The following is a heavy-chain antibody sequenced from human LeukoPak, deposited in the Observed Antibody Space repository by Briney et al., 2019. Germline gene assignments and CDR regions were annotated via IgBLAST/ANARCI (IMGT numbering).Heavy chain of an antibody. V-gene: IGHV3-30*18. D-gene: IGHD3-22*01. CDR1: GFTFSSYG. CDR2: ISYDGSNK. J-gene: IGHJ6*02. Sequence: GGSLRLSCAASGFTFSSYGMHWVRQAPGKGLEWVAVISYDGSNKYYADSVKGRFTISRDNSKNTLYLQMNSLRAEDTAVYYCAKVPGDSSGYYSYYYGMDVWGQGTTVTVTS. CDR3: AKVPGDSSGYYSYYYGMDV.